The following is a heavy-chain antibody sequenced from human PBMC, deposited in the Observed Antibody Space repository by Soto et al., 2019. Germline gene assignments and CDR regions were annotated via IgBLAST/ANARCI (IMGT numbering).Heavy chain of an antibody. V-gene: IGHV3-74*01. D-gene: IGHD5-12*01. J-gene: IGHJ4*02. CDR2: INSDGSST. Sequence: EVQLVESGGGLVEPGGSLRLSCAASGFTFSSYWLYWVRQAPGKGLVWVSRINSDGSSTNYADFVKGRFTISRDNAKNTLYLQMNSLRAEDTAVYYCARVLAVAGSPTLGYWGQGTLVTVSS. CDR3: ARVLAVAGSPTLGY. CDR1: GFTFSSYW.